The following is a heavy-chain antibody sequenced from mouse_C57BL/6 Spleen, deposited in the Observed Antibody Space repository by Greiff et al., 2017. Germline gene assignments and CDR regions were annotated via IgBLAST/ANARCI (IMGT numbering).Heavy chain of an antibody. V-gene: IGHV1-66*01. CDR2: IYPGSGNT. J-gene: IGHJ2*01. D-gene: IGHD1-1*01. CDR3: ARGEGFYYYGSSLFDY. Sequence: QVQLQQSGPELVKPGASVKISCKASGYSFTSYYIHWVKQRPGQGLEWIGWIYPGSGNTKYNEKFKGKATLTADTSSSTAYMQLSSLTSEDSAVYYCARGEGFYYYGSSLFDYWGQGTTLTVSS. CDR1: GYSFTSYY.